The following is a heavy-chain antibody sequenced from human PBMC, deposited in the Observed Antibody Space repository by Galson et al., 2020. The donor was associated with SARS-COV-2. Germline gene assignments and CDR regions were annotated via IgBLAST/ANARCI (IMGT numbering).Heavy chain of an antibody. Sequence: SVKVSCKASGGTFSSYAISWVRQAPRHGLEWMGGIIPILDIPNYAPKFQGRVTITADKSTSTAYMELSSLKSDDTAVYYCARHSGTYYSNFDLWGPGTLVTVSA. D-gene: IGHD1-26*01. CDR2: IIPILDIP. J-gene: IGHJ4*02. CDR1: GGTFSSYA. CDR3: ARHSGTYYSNFDL. V-gene: IGHV1-69*10.